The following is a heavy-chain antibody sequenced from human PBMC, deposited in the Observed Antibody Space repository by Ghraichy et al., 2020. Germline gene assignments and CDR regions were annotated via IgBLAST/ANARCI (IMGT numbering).Heavy chain of an antibody. J-gene: IGHJ3*02. CDR3: ARLTVTLGDAFDI. D-gene: IGHD4-17*01. Sequence: SQTLSLTCAVYGGSFSGYYWSWIRQPPGKGLEWIGEINHSGSTNYNPSLKSRVTISVDTSKNQFSLKLSSVTAADTAVYYCARLTVTLGDAFDIWGQGTMVTVSS. CDR2: INHSGST. CDR1: GGSFSGYY. V-gene: IGHV4-34*01.